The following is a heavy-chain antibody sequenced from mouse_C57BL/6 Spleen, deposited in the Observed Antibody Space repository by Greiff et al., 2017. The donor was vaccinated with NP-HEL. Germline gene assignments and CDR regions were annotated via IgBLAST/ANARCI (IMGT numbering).Heavy chain of an antibody. Sequence: QVQLQQSGPELVKPGASVKLSCKASGYTFTSYDINWVKQRPGQGLEWIGWIYPRDGSTKYNEKFKGKATLTVDTSSSTAYMELHSLTSEDSAVYFCARGTLGYYDYDGYAMDYWGQGTSVTVSS. CDR3: ARGTLGYYDYDGYAMDY. V-gene: IGHV1-85*01. CDR2: IYPRDGST. J-gene: IGHJ4*01. D-gene: IGHD2-4*01. CDR1: GYTFTSYD.